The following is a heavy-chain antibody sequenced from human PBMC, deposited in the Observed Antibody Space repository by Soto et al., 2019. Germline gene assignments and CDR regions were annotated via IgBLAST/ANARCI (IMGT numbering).Heavy chain of an antibody. V-gene: IGHV3-48*01. Sequence: PGGSLRLSCAASGFTFSSYSMNWVRQAPGKGLEWVSYISSSSSTIYYADSVKGRFTISRDNAKNSLYLQMNSLRAEDTAVYYCARDPRNDFWSGQPYPPHYYYYMDVWGKGTTVTVSS. D-gene: IGHD3-3*01. CDR1: GFTFSSYS. J-gene: IGHJ6*03. CDR2: ISSSSSTI. CDR3: ARDPRNDFWSGQPYPPHYYYYMDV.